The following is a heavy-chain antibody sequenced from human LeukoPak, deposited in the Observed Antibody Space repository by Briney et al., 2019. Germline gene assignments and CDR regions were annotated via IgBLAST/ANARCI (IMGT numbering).Heavy chain of an antibody. CDR3: ARDPYSGSSSNWFDP. J-gene: IGHJ5*02. CDR2: INPSGGST. CDR1: GHTFTSYY. V-gene: IGHV1-46*01. D-gene: IGHD1-26*01. Sequence: ASVKVSCKASGHTFTSYYMHWVRQAPGQGLEWMGIINPSGGSTSYAQKFQGRVTMTRDMSTSTVYMELSSLRSEDTAVYYCARDPYSGSSSNWFDPWGQGTLVTVSS.